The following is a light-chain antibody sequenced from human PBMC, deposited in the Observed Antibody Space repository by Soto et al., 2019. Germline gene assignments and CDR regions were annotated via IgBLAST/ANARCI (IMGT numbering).Light chain of an antibody. CDR3: QHYNEYSST. V-gene: IGKV1-5*01. Sequence: DIPLTQSHSTLSASFLDRLYIXVRASQSIRSWLAWYQQKPEKAPTLLIYDASILESGVPSRFSGSGSGTEFTLTISSLHPDDFATYYCQHYNEYSSTFGPGTKVD. CDR1: QSIRSW. J-gene: IGKJ3*01. CDR2: DAS.